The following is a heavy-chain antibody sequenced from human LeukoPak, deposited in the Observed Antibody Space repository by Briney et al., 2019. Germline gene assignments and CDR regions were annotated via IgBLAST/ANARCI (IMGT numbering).Heavy chain of an antibody. CDR1: GFTFSSYG. J-gene: IGHJ4*02. D-gene: IGHD6-19*01. Sequence: QPGGSLRLSCAASGFTFSSYGMHWVRQAPGKGLEWVAVISYDGSNKYYADSVKGRFTISRDNSKNTLYLQMNSLRAEDTAVYYCAKVRQGIAVAGWGYYFDYWGQGTLSPSPQ. V-gene: IGHV3-30*18. CDR2: ISYDGSNK. CDR3: AKVRQGIAVAGWGYYFDY.